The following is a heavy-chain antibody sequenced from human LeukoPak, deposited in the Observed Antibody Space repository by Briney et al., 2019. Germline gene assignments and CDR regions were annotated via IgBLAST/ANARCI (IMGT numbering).Heavy chain of an antibody. CDR2: INHSGST. CDR1: GGSFSGYY. D-gene: IGHD3-3*01. Sequence: PSETLSLTCAVYGGSFSGYYWSWLRQPPGKGLEWIGEINHSGSTNYNPSLKSRVTISVHTSKDQFSLKLSPVTAADTAVYYCAIRTSYYDFWSGYYKPPNWFDPWGQGTLVTVSS. CDR3: AIRTSYYDFWSGYYKPPNWFDP. V-gene: IGHV4-34*01. J-gene: IGHJ5*02.